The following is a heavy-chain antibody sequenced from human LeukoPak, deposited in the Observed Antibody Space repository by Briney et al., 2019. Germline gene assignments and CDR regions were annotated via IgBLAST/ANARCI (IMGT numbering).Heavy chain of an antibody. CDR3: ARDLWAPYGMDV. D-gene: IGHD1-26*01. Sequence: SGGSLRLSCAVSGFTFSSYWMSWFRQAPGKGLEWVANINQDGSQKFSVDSVKGRFTISRDNAKNSLYLQMNSLRAEDTAVYYCARDLWAPYGMDVWGQGTTVTVSS. CDR1: GFTFSSYW. J-gene: IGHJ6*02. V-gene: IGHV3-7*01. CDR2: INQDGSQK.